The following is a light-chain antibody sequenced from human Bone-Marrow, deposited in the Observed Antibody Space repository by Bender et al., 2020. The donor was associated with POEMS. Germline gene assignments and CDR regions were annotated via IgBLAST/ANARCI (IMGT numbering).Light chain of an antibody. V-gene: IGLV2-23*02. CDR2: RVT. Sequence: HSALTQPASVSGSPGQSITISCTGTSNDVGRYDHVSWYQQYPGEAPKLLIYRVTRRPSEISDRFSGSKSGYTASLTISHLQTADEADYYCCAYEGRRIAVLFGGGTKVTVL. CDR1: SNDVGRYDH. J-gene: IGLJ3*02. CDR3: CAYEGRRIAVL.